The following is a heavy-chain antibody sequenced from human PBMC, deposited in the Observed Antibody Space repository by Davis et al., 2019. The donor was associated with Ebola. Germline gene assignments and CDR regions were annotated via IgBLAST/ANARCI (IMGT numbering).Heavy chain of an antibody. Sequence: SETLSLTCTVSGGSISSYYRSWIRQPPGKGLEWSGYIYYSGSTNYNPSLKSRVTISVDTSKNQFSLKLSSVTAADTAVYYCARDRTIVVVPAAISYYYGMDVWGQGTTVTVSS. CDR1: GGSISSYY. J-gene: IGHJ6*02. CDR2: IYYSGST. CDR3: ARDRTIVVVPAAISYYYGMDV. V-gene: IGHV4-59*01. D-gene: IGHD2-2*01.